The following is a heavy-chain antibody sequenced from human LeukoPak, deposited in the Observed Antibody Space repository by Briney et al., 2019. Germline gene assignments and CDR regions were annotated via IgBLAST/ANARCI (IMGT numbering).Heavy chain of an antibody. V-gene: IGHV4-4*07. CDR1: GGSISSYY. J-gene: IGHJ4*02. CDR2: IYTSGST. D-gene: IGHD4-17*01. CDR3: ARATVTTIADY. Sequence: PSETLSLTCTVSGGSISSYYWSWIRQPAGKGLEWIGRIYTSGSTNYNPSLKSRVTISVGKSKNQFSLKLSSVTAADTAVYYCARATVTTIADYWGQGTLVTVSS.